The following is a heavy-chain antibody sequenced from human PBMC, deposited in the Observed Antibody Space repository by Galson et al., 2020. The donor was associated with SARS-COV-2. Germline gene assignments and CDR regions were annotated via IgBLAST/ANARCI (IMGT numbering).Heavy chain of an antibody. V-gene: IGHV5-51*01. CDR1: GYSFTNYW. CDR3: ARHGASSGWYEGIDY. CDR2: IYPDDPYT. D-gene: IGHD6-19*01. Sequence: GESLKISCRTSGYSFTNYWIGWVRQMPGKGLEWMGIIYPDDPYTIYRPSFQGQVTISADKSISTAFLQWSSLKASDTAIYYCARHGASSGWYEGIDYWGQGTLVTVSS. J-gene: IGHJ4*02.